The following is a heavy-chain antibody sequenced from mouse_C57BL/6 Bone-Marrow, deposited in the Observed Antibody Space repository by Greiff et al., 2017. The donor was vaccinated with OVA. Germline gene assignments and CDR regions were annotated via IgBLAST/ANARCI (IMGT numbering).Heavy chain of an antibody. CDR3: RAITTAVAENFDV. J-gene: IGHJ1*03. CDR2: IYPSDSET. D-gene: IGHD1-1*01. Sequence: VQLQQPGAELVRPGSSVKLSCKASGYTFTSYWMDWVKQRPGQGLEWIGNIYPSDSETHYNQKFKDKATLTVDKSSSTAYMQLSSLTSEDSAVDYCRAITTAVAENFDVWGTGTTVTVSS. CDR1: GYTFTSYW. V-gene: IGHV1-61*01.